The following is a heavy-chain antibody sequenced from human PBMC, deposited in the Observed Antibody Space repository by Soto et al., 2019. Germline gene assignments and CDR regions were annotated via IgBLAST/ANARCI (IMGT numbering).Heavy chain of an antibody. D-gene: IGHD3-3*01. V-gene: IGHV1-8*01. J-gene: IGHJ5*02. CDR2: RNPNSGNT. CDR1: GYTFTSYD. Sequence: ASVKVSCKASGYTFTSYDINWVRQATGQGLEWMGWRNPNSGNTGYAQKFQGRVTMTRNTSISTAYMELSSLRSEDTAVYYCARATLRFLEWLLPEYVPNHGFDXWGQGTLVTVSX. CDR3: ARATLRFLEWLLPEYVPNHGFDX.